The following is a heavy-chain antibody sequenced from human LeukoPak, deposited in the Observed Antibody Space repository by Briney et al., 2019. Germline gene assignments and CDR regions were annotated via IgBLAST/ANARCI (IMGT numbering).Heavy chain of an antibody. CDR1: GFTFSNYG. CDR3: AREANYYYMDV. Sequence: GGSLRLSCAASGFTFSNYGMSWVRQAPGKGLEWVANIKQDGSEKYYVDSVKGRFTISRDNAKNSLYLQMNSLRAEDTAVYYCAREANYYYMDVWGKGTTVTISS. J-gene: IGHJ6*03. D-gene: IGHD5-12*01. CDR2: IKQDGSEK. V-gene: IGHV3-7*01.